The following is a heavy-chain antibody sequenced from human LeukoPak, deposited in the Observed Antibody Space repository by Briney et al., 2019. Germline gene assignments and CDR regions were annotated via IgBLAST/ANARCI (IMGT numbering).Heavy chain of an antibody. CDR1: GFTFSSYS. CDR2: ISSSSSYI. V-gene: IGHV3-21*01. D-gene: IGHD2-2*01. CDR3: ARVRVVVPAAPMDY. J-gene: IGHJ4*02. Sequence: PGGYLRLSCAASGFTFSSYSMNWVRQAPGQGLESVSSISSSSSYIYYADSVKGRFTISRDNAKNSLYLQMNSLRAEDTAVYYCARVRVVVPAAPMDYWGQGTLVTVSS.